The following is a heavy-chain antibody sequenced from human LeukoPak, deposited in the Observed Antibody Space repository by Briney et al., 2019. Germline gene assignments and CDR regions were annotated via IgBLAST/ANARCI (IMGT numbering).Heavy chain of an antibody. Sequence: TSVKVSCKASRGTFSSYAISWVRQAPGQGLEWMGGIIPIFGTANYAQKFQGRVTITADESTSTAYMELSSLRSEDTAVYYCATHVGATTRSYGMDVWGQGTTVTVSS. CDR2: IIPIFGTA. CDR3: ATHVGATTRSYGMDV. V-gene: IGHV1-69*13. J-gene: IGHJ6*02. CDR1: RGTFSSYA. D-gene: IGHD1-26*01.